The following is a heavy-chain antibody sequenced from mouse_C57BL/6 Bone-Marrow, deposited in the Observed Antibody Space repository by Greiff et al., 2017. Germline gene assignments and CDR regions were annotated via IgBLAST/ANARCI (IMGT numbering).Heavy chain of an antibody. D-gene: IGHD2-4*01. V-gene: IGHV5-6*01. CDR1: GFTFSSYG. CDR3: ARHEDDYDGAWFAY. CDR2: ISSGGSYT. Sequence: EVKLMESGGALVKPGGSLKLSCAASGFTFSSYGMSWVRQTPDKRLEWVATISSGGSYTYYPDSVKGRFTISRDNAKNTLYLQMSSLKSEDTDMYYCARHEDDYDGAWFAYWGQGTLVTVSA. J-gene: IGHJ3*01.